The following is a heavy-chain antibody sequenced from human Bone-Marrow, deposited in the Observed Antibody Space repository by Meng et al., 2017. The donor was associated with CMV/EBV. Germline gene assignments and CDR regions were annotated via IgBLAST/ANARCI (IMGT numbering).Heavy chain of an antibody. Sequence: ASVKVSCKASGYTFTSYGISWVRQATGQGLEWMGWISAYNGNTNYAQKLQGRVTMTTDTSTSTAYMEPRSLRSDDTAVYYCARLPHVLRFLEWLPSRGYYFDYWGQGTLVTVSS. V-gene: IGHV1-18*01. CDR3: ARLPHVLRFLEWLPSRGYYFDY. CDR1: GYTFTSYG. D-gene: IGHD3-3*01. J-gene: IGHJ4*02. CDR2: ISAYNGNT.